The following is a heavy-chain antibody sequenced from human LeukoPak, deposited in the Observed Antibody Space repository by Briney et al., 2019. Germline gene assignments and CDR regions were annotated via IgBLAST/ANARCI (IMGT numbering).Heavy chain of an antibody. CDR1: GFTFCNTL. J-gene: IGHJ4*02. V-gene: IGHV3-74*01. Sequence: GGALRLSCAASGFTFCNTLVYWVRQGPGKGLVWVSRIYNDETIATYADSDNGRLTNSSDSAKNTQYLHMDSLRVDDTAVYYCARGAPIDYWGQGTLVTVPS. CDR3: ARGAPIDY. CDR2: IYNDETIA.